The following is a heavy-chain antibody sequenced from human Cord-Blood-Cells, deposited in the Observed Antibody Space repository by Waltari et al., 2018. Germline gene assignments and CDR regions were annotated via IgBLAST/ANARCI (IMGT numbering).Heavy chain of an antibody. CDR2: INPNSGGT. J-gene: IGHJ3*02. CDR3: AREPRYNWNDDAFDI. Sequence: QVQLVQSGAEVKKPGASVKVSCKASGYTFTAYYMHCVRQAPGQGLEWMGWINPNSGGTNYAQKFQGWVTMTRDTSISTAYMELSRLRSDDTAVYYCAREPRYNWNDDAFDIWGQGTMVTVSS. V-gene: IGHV1-2*04. D-gene: IGHD1-1*01. CDR1: GYTFTAYY.